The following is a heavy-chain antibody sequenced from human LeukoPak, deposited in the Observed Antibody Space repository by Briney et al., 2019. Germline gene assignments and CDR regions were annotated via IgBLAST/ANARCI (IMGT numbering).Heavy chain of an antibody. D-gene: IGHD2-15*01. V-gene: IGHV3-7*01. CDR3: ARDRGYSSFDY. Sequence: GGSLRLSCAAYGFTFSNSWMTWVRQAPGKDLEWVATINPDGSKVAYVGSVKGRFTISRDNDKNSVYLQMSSLRVEETGVFYCARDRGYSSFDYWGQGALVAVSS. CDR2: INPDGSKV. CDR1: GFTFSNSW. J-gene: IGHJ4*02.